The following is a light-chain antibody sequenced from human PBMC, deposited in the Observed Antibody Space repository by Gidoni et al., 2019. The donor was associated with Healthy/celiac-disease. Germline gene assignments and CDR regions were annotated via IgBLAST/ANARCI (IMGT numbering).Light chain of an antibody. CDR2: AAS. V-gene: IGKV1-39*01. CDR3: QQSCSTLSD. Sequence: DIQMTQSPSSLSASVGDRVTITCRASQSISSYLNWYQQKPGKAPKLLIYAASSLPSGVPSRFSGSGSGTDFTLTISSLQPEDFEKYYCQQSCSTLSDFGGGTKVEIK. CDR1: QSISSY. J-gene: IGKJ4*01.